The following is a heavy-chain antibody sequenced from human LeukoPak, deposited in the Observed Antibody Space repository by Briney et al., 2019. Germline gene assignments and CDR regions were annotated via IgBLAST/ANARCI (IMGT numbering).Heavy chain of an antibody. D-gene: IGHD6-6*01. Sequence: GGSLRFSCAAAGFTLSSYWMGWVRQAPGKGLEWVANIRKDGSATSYVDSLKARFTISRDNAKSSLYLQMNALRAEPTAAYYCARSSSAAFDIWGQGTMVTVSS. V-gene: IGHV3-7*01. CDR2: IRKDGSAT. J-gene: IGHJ3*02. CDR3: ARSSSAAFDI. CDR1: GFTLSSYW.